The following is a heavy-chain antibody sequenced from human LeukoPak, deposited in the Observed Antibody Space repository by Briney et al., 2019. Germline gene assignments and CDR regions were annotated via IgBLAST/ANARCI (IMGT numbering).Heavy chain of an antibody. CDR3: ARSSDFWSGYFY. CDR2: IYYSGST. D-gene: IGHD3-3*01. J-gene: IGHJ4*02. CDR1: GGSISSYY. Sequence: SETLSLTCTDSGGSISSYYWSWIRQPPGKGLEWIGYIYYSGSTNYNPSLKSRVTISVDTSKNQFSLKLSSVTAADTAVYYCARSSDFWSGYFYWGQGTLVTVSS. V-gene: IGHV4-59*01.